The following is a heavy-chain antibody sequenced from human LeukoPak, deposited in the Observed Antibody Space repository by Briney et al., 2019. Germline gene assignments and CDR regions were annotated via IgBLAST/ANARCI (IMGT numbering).Heavy chain of an antibody. J-gene: IGHJ3*02. CDR1: GFTFSSYW. CDR2: IKQDGSEK. D-gene: IGHD3-22*01. V-gene: IGHV3-7*01. CDR3: ARDRSYYYDRGLLGNAFDI. Sequence: GGSLRLSCAASGFTFSSYWMSWVRQAPGKGLEWVANIKQDGSEKYYVDSVKGRFTISRDNAKNSLYLQMNSLRAEDTAVYYCARDRSYYYDRGLLGNAFDIWGQGTTVTVSS.